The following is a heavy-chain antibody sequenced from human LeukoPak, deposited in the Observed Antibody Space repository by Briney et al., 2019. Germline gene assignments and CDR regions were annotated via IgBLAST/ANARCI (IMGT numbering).Heavy chain of an antibody. CDR3: ARGRLYYYGSGNRSGGYWFDP. V-gene: IGHV4-34*01. J-gene: IGHJ5*02. D-gene: IGHD3-10*01. CDR1: GGSFSGYY. Sequence: SETLSLTCAVYGGSFSGYYWSWIRQPPGKGLEWIGEINQSGSTNYNPSLKSRVTISVDTSKNQFSLKLSSVTAADTAVYYCARGRLYYYGSGNRSGGYWFDPWGQGTLVTVSS. CDR2: INQSGST.